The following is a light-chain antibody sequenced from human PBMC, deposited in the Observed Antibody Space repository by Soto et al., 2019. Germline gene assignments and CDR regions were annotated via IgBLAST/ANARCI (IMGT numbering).Light chain of an antibody. V-gene: IGKV2-30*01. J-gene: IGKJ1*01. CDR3: MQGTHWPPT. Sequence: DVVMTQSPLSLPVTLGQPASISCRSSQSLVYRDGNTYLNWFHQRPGQSPRRLIYQVSNRDSGIPDRFSGSGSGTEFTLKISRVEAEDVGIYYCMQGTHWPPTFGQGTKVDI. CDR2: QVS. CDR1: QSLVYRDGNTY.